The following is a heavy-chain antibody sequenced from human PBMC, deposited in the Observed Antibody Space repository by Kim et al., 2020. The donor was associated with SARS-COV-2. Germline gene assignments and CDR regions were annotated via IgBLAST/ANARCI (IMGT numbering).Heavy chain of an antibody. CDR2: IYYSGST. D-gene: IGHD3-22*01. Sequence: SETLSLTCTVSGGSISSSSYSWGWIRQPPGKGLEWIGSIYYSGSTYYNPSLRSRVTISVDTSKNQFSLKLSSVTAADTAVYYCARGPDKSRYYDTSSYWGDAFDIWGQGTMVTVSS. J-gene: IGHJ3*02. CDR3: ARGPDKSRYYDTSSYWGDAFDI. V-gene: IGHV4-39*07. CDR1: GGSISSSSYS.